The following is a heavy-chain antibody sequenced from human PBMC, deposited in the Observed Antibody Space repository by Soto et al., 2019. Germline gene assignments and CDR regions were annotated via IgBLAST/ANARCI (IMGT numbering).Heavy chain of an antibody. CDR1: GYIFTNYW. V-gene: IGHV5-51*01. CDR2: IYPGDSDT. Sequence: LGESLKISCKGSGYIFTNYWIGWVRQMPGKGLEWMGIIYPGDSDTRYSPSFQGQVTISADKSISTAYLQWRSLKASDTAMYFCARRMVDYFFDLWGQGTLVTVSS. CDR3: ARRMVDYFFDL. J-gene: IGHJ4*02. D-gene: IGHD2-8*01.